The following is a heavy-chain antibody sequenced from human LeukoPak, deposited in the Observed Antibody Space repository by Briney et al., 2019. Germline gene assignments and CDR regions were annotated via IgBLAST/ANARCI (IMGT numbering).Heavy chain of an antibody. CDR2: MYSGGSDI. V-gene: IGHV5-51*01. J-gene: IGHJ4*02. CDR1: GYSFSNYY. CDR3: ASRTGSYYPFDS. D-gene: IGHD1-26*01. Sequence: GESLKISSKGSGYSFSNYYIDWVRQMPGKGLEWMGVMYSGGSDIRSSPSFQGQVTISSHKSIDTAYLQWSSLKASDSAMYYCASRTGSYYPFDSWGQGTLVTVSS.